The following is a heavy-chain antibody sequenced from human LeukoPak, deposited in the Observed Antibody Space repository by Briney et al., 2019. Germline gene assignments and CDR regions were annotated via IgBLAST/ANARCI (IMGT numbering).Heavy chain of an antibody. V-gene: IGHV3-43*01. J-gene: IGHJ4*02. D-gene: IGHD3-10*02. CDR1: GFNFDRYT. Sequence: GGSLRLSCATSGFNFDRYTVHWVRQAPGKGLEWVSLAGWAGGTTFYSDSVRGRFTISRDSGRKSVYLQMNSLTTDDTAFYFCAKELDTMFFDYWGQGALVTVSS. CDR3: AKELDTMFFDY. CDR2: AGWAGGTT.